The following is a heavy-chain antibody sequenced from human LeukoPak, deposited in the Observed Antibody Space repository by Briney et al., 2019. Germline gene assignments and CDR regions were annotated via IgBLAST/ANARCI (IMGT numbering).Heavy chain of an antibody. CDR2: IKQDGSEK. D-gene: IGHD3-22*01. CDR3: ARVYFQYYYDSSGQNDY. J-gene: IGHJ4*02. V-gene: IGHV3-7*01. CDR1: GFTFSSYW. Sequence: GGSLRLSCAASGFTFSSYWMSWVRQAPGKGLEWVANIKQDGSEKYYVDSVKGRFTISRDNAKNSLYLQMNSLRAEDTAVYYCARVYFQYYYDSSGQNDYWGQGILVTASS.